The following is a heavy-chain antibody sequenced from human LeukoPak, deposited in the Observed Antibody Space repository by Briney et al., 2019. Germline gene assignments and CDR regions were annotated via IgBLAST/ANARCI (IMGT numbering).Heavy chain of an antibody. CDR3: ARIYYYGSGSYSFDY. J-gene: IGHJ4*02. Sequence: GGTLRLSCVDSGTTFSRYWMSWVRQAPGKGLEWVANIKQDGSEKYYVDSVKGRFTISRDNAKNSLYLQMNSLRAEDTAVYYCARIYYYGSGSYSFDYWGQGTLVTVSS. D-gene: IGHD3-10*01. CDR1: GTTFSRYW. CDR2: IKQDGSEK. V-gene: IGHV3-7*03.